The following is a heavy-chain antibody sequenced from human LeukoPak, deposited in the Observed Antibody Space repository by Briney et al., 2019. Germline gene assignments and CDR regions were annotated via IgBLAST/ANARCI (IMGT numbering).Heavy chain of an antibody. J-gene: IGHJ1*01. Sequence: GRSLRLSCAASGFTFDNYAMNWVRQVPGKGLEWISLISWNSGTIGYADSVKGRFTISRDNANNFLYLQMNSLRAEDTALYYCARAYKDRSLAGKKEFFQHWGQGTLVAVSS. CDR1: GFTFDNYA. V-gene: IGHV3-9*01. CDR2: ISWNSGTI. D-gene: IGHD6-19*01. CDR3: ARAYKDRSLAGKKEFFQH.